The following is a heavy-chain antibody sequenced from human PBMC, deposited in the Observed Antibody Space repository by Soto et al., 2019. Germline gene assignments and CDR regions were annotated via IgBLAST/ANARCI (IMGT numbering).Heavy chain of an antibody. J-gene: IGHJ4*02. V-gene: IGHV4-30-2*01. CDR3: ARGPPIFY. Sequence: QLQLQESGSGLVKPSQTLSLTCAVSGGYISSGGYSWRWIRQPPGKGLEWVGYIYHSASTYYNPSLKSRVTMSVDRSKNQFSLKLSSVTAADTAVYYCARGPPIFYWGQGTLVTVSS. CDR1: GGYISSGGYS. CDR2: IYHSAST. D-gene: IGHD3-9*01.